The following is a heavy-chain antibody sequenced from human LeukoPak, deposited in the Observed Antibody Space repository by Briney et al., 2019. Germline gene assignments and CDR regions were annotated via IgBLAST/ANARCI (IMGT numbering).Heavy chain of an antibody. J-gene: IGHJ5*02. D-gene: IGHD6-19*01. CDR1: GGTFSSYA. V-gene: IGHV1-69*06. Sequence: SVKVSCKASGGTFSSYAISWVRQAPGQGLEWMGGIIPIFGTANYAQKFQGRVTITADKSTSTAYMELSSLRSEDTAVYYCARDQEGIAVPGTKGRAFDPWGQGTLVTVSS. CDR2: IIPIFGTA. CDR3: ARDQEGIAVPGTKGRAFDP.